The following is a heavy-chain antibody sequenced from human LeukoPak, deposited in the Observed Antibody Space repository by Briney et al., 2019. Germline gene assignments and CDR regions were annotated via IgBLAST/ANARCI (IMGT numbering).Heavy chain of an antibody. J-gene: IGHJ4*02. Sequence: PGGSLRLSCSASGFSVTNGWMSWVRKAPGKGLVWVGRIKDRTDGGTTAYPAPVKGRFTISREDSKNTVYLEMNSLKTEDTAVYFCTTATVVWGVSAYWGQGTLVTVSS. D-gene: IGHD3-10*01. V-gene: IGHV3-15*01. CDR1: GFSVTNGW. CDR2: IKDRTDGGTT. CDR3: TTATVVWGVSAY.